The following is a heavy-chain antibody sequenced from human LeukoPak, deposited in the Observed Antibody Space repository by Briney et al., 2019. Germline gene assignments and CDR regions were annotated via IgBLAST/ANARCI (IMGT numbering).Heavy chain of an antibody. CDR2: MNSGGDT. CDR1: GFTFSSYA. V-gene: IGHV3-23*01. Sequence: GGSLRLSCAASGFTFSSYAMSWVRQAPGKGLEWVSSMNSGGDTYYADSVKGRFTISRDNSKNTLYLQMNSLRAEDTAVYYCVKDWRNEANCGGDCLESWGQGTLVTVSS. J-gene: IGHJ4*02. D-gene: IGHD2-21*02. CDR3: VKDWRNEANCGGDCLES.